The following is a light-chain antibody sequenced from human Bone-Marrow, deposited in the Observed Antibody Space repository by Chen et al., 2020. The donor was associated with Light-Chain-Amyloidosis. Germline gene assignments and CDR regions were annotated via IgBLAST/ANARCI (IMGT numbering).Light chain of an antibody. CDR3: SSYAGSNNKL. CDR2: EVS. Sequence: QSALTQPPSASGSPGQSVTIPCTGTSRDVGGYNYVSWYQPHPGKAPKLMIYEVSKRPPGVPDRFSGSKSGNTASLTVSGLQAEDEADYYCSSYAGSNNKLFGGGTKLTVL. CDR1: SRDVGGYNY. J-gene: IGLJ2*01. V-gene: IGLV2-8*01.